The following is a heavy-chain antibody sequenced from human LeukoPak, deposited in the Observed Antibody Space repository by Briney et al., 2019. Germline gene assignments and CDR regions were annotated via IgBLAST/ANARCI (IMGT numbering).Heavy chain of an antibody. Sequence: SETLSLTCTVSGGSVSSGSYYRSWIRQPPGKGLEWIGYIYYSGSTNYNPSLKSRVTISVDTSKNQFSLKLSSVTAADTAVYYCARDLGPDENWFDPWGQGTLVTVSS. CDR1: GGSVSSGSYY. CDR3: ARDLGPDENWFDP. D-gene: IGHD3-16*01. J-gene: IGHJ5*02. V-gene: IGHV4-61*01. CDR2: IYYSGST.